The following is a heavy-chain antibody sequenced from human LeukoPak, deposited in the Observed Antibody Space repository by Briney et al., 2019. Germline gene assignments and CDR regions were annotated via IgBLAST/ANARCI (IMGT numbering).Heavy chain of an antibody. D-gene: IGHD3-22*01. CDR3: AREVHYYDSSGYYYSDY. V-gene: IGHV3-21*01. CDR1: GFTFSSYS. Sequence: GSLRLSCAASGFTFSSYSMNWVRQAPGKGLEWVSSISSSSSYIYYADSVKGRFTISRDNAKSSLYLQMNSLRAEDTAVYYCAREVHYYDSSGYYYSDYWGQGTLVTVSS. CDR2: ISSSSSYI. J-gene: IGHJ4*02.